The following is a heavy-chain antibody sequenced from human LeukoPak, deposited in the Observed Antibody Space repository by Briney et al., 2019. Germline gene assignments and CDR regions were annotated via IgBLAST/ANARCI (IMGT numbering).Heavy chain of an antibody. D-gene: IGHD3-22*01. J-gene: IGHJ4*02. CDR1: GYTFTDYY. V-gene: IGHV1-69-2*01. CDR2: VDPEDGET. Sequence: ATVKISCKVSGYTFTDYYMHWVQQAPGKGLEWMGLVDPEDGETIYAEKFQGRVTITADTSTDTAYMELSSLRSEDTAVYYCARRFNYYDSSGYYEGFYFDYWGQGTLVTVSS. CDR3: ARRFNYYDSSGYYEGFYFDY.